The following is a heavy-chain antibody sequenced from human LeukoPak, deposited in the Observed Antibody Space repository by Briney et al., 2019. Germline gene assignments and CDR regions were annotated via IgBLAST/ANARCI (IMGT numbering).Heavy chain of an antibody. V-gene: IGHV3-30*18. CDR2: ISYDGSNK. J-gene: IGHJ6*04. Sequence: GRSLRLSCAASGFTFSSYGMHWVRQAPGKGLEWGAVISYDGSNKYYADSVKGRFTISRDNSKNTLYLQMNSLRAEDTAVYYCAKDDSAGRYYYGRDVWGKGTTVSVSS. CDR1: GFTFSSYG. D-gene: IGHD1-26*01. CDR3: AKDDSAGRYYYGRDV.